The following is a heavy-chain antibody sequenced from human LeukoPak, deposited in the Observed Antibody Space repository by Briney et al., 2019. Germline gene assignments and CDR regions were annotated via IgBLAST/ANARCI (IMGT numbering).Heavy chain of an antibody. J-gene: IGHJ6*03. CDR1: GYSISSGYY. CDR2: IYHSGST. V-gene: IGHV4-38-2*02. CDR3: ARVVGDYDPSIGYYYYMDV. Sequence: SETLSLTCTVSGYSISSGYYWGWIRQHPGKGLEWIGSIYHSGSTYYSPSLKSRVTISVDTSKNQFSLKLSSVTAADTAVYYCARVVGDYDPSIGYYYYMDVWGKGTTVTVSS. D-gene: IGHD4-17*01.